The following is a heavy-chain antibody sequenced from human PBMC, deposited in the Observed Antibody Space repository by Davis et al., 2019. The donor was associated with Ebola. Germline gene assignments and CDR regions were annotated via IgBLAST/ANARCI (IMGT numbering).Heavy chain of an antibody. CDR1: GGSFSGYY. CDR2: IYHSGST. Sequence: PGGSLRLSCTVYGGSFSGYYWSWIRQPPGKGLEWIGSIYHSGSTYYNPSLKSRVTISVDTSKNQFSLKLSSVTAADTAVYYCARDGRVASSWLRPRYYFDYWGQGTLVTVAS. J-gene: IGHJ4*02. CDR3: ARDGRVASSWLRPRYYFDY. D-gene: IGHD6-13*01. V-gene: IGHV4-34*01.